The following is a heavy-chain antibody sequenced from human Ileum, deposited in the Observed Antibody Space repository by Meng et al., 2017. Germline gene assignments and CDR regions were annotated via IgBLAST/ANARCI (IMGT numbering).Heavy chain of an antibody. Sequence: SETLSLTCAVSGVSIISFYWSWIRQPPGKGLEWIGYIHYSGTINYNPSLKSRVTISVDMSKNQFSLKLTSVTAANTAVYYCARDRTEIVRNTLFYYYGLDVWGQGTTVTVSS. J-gene: IGHJ6*02. CDR2: IHYSGTI. V-gene: IGHV4-59*01. D-gene: IGHD3-10*02. CDR1: GVSIISFY. CDR3: ARDRTEIVRNTLFYYYGLDV.